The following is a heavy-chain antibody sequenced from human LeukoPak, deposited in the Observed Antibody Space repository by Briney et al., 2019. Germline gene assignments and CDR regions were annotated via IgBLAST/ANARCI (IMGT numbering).Heavy chain of an antibody. V-gene: IGHV4-59*01. Sequence: PSETLSLTCTVSGVSISGNYWSWIRQSPGKGLEWIGYIYYSGSTNYNPSLKSRVTISVDTSKNQFSLKLSSVTAADTAVYYCAREGDYYDTWGQGTLVTVSS. CDR3: AREGDYYDT. J-gene: IGHJ4*02. CDR2: IYYSGST. D-gene: IGHD3-22*01. CDR1: GVSISGNY.